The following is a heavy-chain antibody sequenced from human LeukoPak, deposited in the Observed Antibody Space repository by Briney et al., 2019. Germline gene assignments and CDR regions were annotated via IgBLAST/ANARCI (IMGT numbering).Heavy chain of an antibody. CDR3: ARSLGDSSGYYSAGY. V-gene: IGHV4-59*01. Sequence: SETLSLTCTVSGGSISSYYWSWIRQPPGKGLEWIGYIYYSGSTNYNPSLKSRVTISVDTSKNQFSLKLSSVTAAGTAVYYCARSLGDSSGYYSAGYWGQGTLVTVSS. J-gene: IGHJ4*02. D-gene: IGHD3-22*01. CDR1: GGSISSYY. CDR2: IYYSGST.